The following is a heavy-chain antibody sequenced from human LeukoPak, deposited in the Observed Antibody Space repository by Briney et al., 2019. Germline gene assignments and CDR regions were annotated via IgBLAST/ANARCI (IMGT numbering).Heavy chain of an antibody. CDR3: ARDRVPSSGYYYPLDY. D-gene: IGHD3-22*01. CDR1: GFTFSSHA. Sequence: GGSLRLSCAASGFTFSSHAIHWVRQAPGKGLEWVAVISNDGSEEYYADSVKGRFTMSRDNSKNMVYLQINSPRDGDTAVYYCARDRVPSSGYYYPLDYWGQGTLVTVSS. V-gene: IGHV3-30-3*01. CDR2: ISNDGSEE. J-gene: IGHJ4*02.